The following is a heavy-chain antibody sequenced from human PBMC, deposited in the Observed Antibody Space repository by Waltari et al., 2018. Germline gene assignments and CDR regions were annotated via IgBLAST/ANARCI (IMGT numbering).Heavy chain of an antibody. J-gene: IGHJ4*02. Sequence: QLQLQESGPGLVKPSETLSLTCTVSGGSISSSSYYWGWIRQPPGKGLEWIGSIYYSGSTYDNPPLKSRVTISVDTSKNQFSLKLSSVTAADTAVYYCASPGCSSTSCYRGRGFDYWGQGTLVTVSS. D-gene: IGHD2-2*01. CDR1: GGSISSSSYY. CDR2: IYYSGST. V-gene: IGHV4-39*01. CDR3: ASPGCSSTSCYRGRGFDY.